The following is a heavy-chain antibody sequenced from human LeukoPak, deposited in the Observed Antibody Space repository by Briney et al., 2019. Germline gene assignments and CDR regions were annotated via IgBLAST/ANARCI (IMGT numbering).Heavy chain of an antibody. J-gene: IGHJ4*02. V-gene: IGHV4-39*07. D-gene: IGHD1-26*01. CDR3: ASSPPLRYSGSYRAFDY. CDR2: IYYSGST. CDR1: GGSISSNSYY. Sequence: PSETLSLTCTVSGGSISSNSYYWGWIRQPPGKGLEWIGSIYYSGSTYYNPSLKSRVTISVDTSKNQFSLKLSSVTAADTAVYYCASSPPLRYSGSYRAFDYWGQGTLVTVSS.